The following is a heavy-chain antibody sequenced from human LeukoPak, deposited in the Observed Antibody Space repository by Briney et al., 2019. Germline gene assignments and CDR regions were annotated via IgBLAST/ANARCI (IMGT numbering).Heavy chain of an antibody. CDR3: AKYYYGSGSSPLNFDY. Sequence: PGGSLRLSCAASGFTFSSYGMGWVRQAPGKGLEWVSTIRTSAGHIYYADSVKGRFTISRDNSKNTVYLQMNRLRAEDTAVYYCAKYYYGSGSSPLNFDYWGQGTLVTVSS. V-gene: IGHV3-23*01. CDR2: IRTSAGHI. CDR1: GFTFSSYG. D-gene: IGHD3-10*01. J-gene: IGHJ4*02.